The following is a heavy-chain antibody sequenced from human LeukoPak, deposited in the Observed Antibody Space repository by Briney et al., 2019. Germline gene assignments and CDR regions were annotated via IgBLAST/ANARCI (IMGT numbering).Heavy chain of an antibody. CDR3: AKDEGLN. V-gene: IGHV3-30*02. Sequence: GSLRLSCVASGFSLSRFGMHWVRQAPGKGLEWVSFVRYDGSTEHYADSVKGRFTISRDNAKNSLYLQMNSLRAEDTAVYYCAKDEGLNWGQGTLVTVSS. CDR2: VRYDGSTE. J-gene: IGHJ4*02. CDR1: GFSLSRFG.